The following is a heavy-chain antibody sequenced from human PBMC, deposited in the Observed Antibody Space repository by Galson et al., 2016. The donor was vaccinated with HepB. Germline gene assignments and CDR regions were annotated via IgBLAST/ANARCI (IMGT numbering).Heavy chain of an antibody. CDR1: GGTFNKYA. J-gene: IGHJ5*02. CDR2: IIPVYGTR. CDR3: AGDLNKASDSGWPP. Sequence: SVKVSCKASGGTFNKYAISWVRQAPGQGLEYMGGIIPVYGTRNYAQKFQGRVTITANESTSTAYMELSSLRYEDTGIYYCAGDLNKASDSGWPPWGQGTLVTVSS. D-gene: IGHD6-19*01. V-gene: IGHV1-69*13.